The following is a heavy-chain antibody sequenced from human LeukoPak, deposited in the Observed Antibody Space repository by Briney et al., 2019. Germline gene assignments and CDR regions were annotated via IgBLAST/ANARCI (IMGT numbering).Heavy chain of an antibody. CDR2: IYYSGST. Sequence: PSETLSLTCAVSGGSISSGGHSWSWIRQPPGKGLEWIGYIYYSGSTHYNPSLKSRVSISVDTTKNEFSLKLSSVTAADTAVYYCARDVDGVFDYWGQGTLVTVSS. CDR3: ARDVDGVFDY. CDR1: GGSISSGGHS. D-gene: IGHD4-17*01. J-gene: IGHJ4*02. V-gene: IGHV4-30-4*07.